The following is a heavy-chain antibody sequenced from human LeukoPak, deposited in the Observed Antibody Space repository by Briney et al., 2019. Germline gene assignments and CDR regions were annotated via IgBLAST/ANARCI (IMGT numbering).Heavy chain of an antibody. V-gene: IGHV3-30*04. CDR2: ISYDTTDK. Sequence: PGESLRLSCAASGFTFSSYPMHCVRPAPGKGLEWVAAISYDTTDKYYTDSVKGGFTISRDNSKNTLYMQMNSLGLEDTAVYYCARDGAHCGGDCRIFDIWGHGTMVTVSS. J-gene: IGHJ3*02. CDR3: ARDGAHCGGDCRIFDI. CDR1: GFTFSSYP. D-gene: IGHD2-21*02.